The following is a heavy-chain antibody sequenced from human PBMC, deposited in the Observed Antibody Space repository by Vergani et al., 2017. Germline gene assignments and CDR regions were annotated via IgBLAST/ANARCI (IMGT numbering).Heavy chain of an antibody. CDR1: GYTFTSYG. CDR3: VRDPRRIAAAGTNAFDI. Sequence: QVQLVQSGAEVKKPGASVKVSCKASGYTFTSYGISWVRQAPGQRLEWMGWNSAYNGNTNYAQKLQGRVTMTTDTYTSTAYMELRSLRSDDTDVYYCVRDPRRIAAAGTNAFDIWGQGTMVTVSS. CDR2: NSAYNGNT. D-gene: IGHD6-13*01. V-gene: IGHV1-18*01. J-gene: IGHJ3*02.